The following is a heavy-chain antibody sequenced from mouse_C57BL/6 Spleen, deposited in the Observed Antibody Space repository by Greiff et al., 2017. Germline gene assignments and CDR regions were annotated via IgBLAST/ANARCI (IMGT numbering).Heavy chain of an antibody. CDR2: ISDGGSYT. J-gene: IGHJ3*01. D-gene: IGHD2-2*01. V-gene: IGHV5-4*01. CDR1: GFTFSSYA. CDR3: ASDRKNGYAWFAY. Sequence: EVQGVESGGGLVKPGGSLKLSCAASGFTFSSYAMSWVRQTPEKRLEWVATISDGGSYTYYPDNVKGRFTISRDNAKNNLYLQMSHLKSEDTAMXYCASDRKNGYAWFAYWGQGTLVTVSA.